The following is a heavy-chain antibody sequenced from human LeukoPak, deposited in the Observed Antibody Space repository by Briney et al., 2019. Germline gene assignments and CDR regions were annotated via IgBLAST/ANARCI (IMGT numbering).Heavy chain of an antibody. V-gene: IGHV3-30*04. D-gene: IGHD3-10*01. CDR3: ARDAVQIWFYVGTFDI. CDR2: ISFDEKHK. CDR1: GSTLSTYT. J-gene: IGHJ3*02. Sequence: GGSLRLSCAASGSTLSTYTVHWVRQTPGKGLEWVALISFDEKHKDFADSVKGRFSISRDTSKNTVSLQMDSLTTDDAAVYYCARDAVQIWFYVGTFDIWGQGSIVTVSS.